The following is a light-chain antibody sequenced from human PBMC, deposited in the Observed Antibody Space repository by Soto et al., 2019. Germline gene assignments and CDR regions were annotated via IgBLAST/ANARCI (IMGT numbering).Light chain of an antibody. Sequence: LTQSPSSLSASVGDRVTISCRASQGIGTYLAWYQQKPGKAPKLLIYAAFTLHSGVPARFSGSRSGTDFTLTISSLQPEDFATYYCQQVNSYPQTFGQGTRLEIK. CDR3: QQVNSYPQT. CDR2: AAF. V-gene: IGKV1-9*01. CDR1: QGIGTY. J-gene: IGKJ5*01.